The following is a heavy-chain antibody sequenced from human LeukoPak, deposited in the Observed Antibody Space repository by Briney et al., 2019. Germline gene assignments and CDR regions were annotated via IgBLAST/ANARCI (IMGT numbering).Heavy chain of an antibody. J-gene: IGHJ6*02. V-gene: IGHV1-69*04. D-gene: IGHD3-10*01. CDR2: IIPILGIA. CDR3: ARDGAPYYYGSGSYTGGLYYYGMDV. Sequence: ASVKVSCKASGGTFSSYAISWVRQAPGQGLEWMGRIIPILGIANYAQKFQGRVTITADKSTSTAYMELSSLRSEDTAVYYCARDGAPYYYGSGSYTGGLYYYGMDVWGQGTTVTVSS. CDR1: GGTFSSYA.